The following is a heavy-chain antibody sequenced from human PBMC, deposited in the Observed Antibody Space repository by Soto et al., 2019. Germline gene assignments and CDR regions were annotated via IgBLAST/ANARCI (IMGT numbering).Heavy chain of an antibody. CDR2: INPNSGGT. D-gene: IGHD5-12*01. Sequence: GASVKVSCKASGYTFTGYYMHWVRQAPGQGLEWMGWINPNSGGTNYAQKFQGRVTMTRDTSISTAYMELSRLRSDDTAVYYCARLHTRRATSAWFDPWGQGTLVTVSS. CDR1: GYTFTGYY. J-gene: IGHJ5*02. CDR3: ARLHTRRATSAWFDP. V-gene: IGHV1-2*02.